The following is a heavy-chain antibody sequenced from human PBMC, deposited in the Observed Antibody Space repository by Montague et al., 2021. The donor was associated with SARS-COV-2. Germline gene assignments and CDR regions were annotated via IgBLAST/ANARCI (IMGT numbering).Heavy chain of an antibody. J-gene: IGHJ6*02. D-gene: IGHD6-13*01. CDR3: ARGSQVGSWPPTDSGMDV. V-gene: IGHV6-1*01. CDR1: GDSVSSNGAA. Sequence: CAISGDSVSSNGAAWKWIRQSPSRGLEWLGRTYYRSKWHNDYAESVKSRITINPDTSKNQISLQLNSVTLEDTAVYYCARGSQVGSWPPTDSGMDVWGQGTKVTVSS. CDR2: TYYRSKWHN.